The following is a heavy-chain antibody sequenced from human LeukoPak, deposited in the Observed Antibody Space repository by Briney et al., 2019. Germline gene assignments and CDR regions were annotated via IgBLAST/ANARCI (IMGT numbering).Heavy chain of an antibody. D-gene: IGHD2-15*01. CDR3: ARDRLGYCSGGSCYTLGY. V-gene: IGHV1-18*01. J-gene: IGHJ4*02. CDR1: GYTFTSYG. Sequence: GASVRVSCKASGYTFTSYGISWVRQAPGQGLEWMGWISAYNGNTNYAQKLQGRVTMTTDTSTSTAYMELRSLRSDDTAVYYCARDRLGYCSGGSCYTLGYWGQGTLVTVSS. CDR2: ISAYNGNT.